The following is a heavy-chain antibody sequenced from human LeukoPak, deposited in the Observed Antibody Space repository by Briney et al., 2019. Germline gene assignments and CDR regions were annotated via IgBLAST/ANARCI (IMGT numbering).Heavy chain of an antibody. D-gene: IGHD5-18*01. V-gene: IGHV4-31*03. J-gene: IGHJ4*02. CDR2: IYYSGST. CDR1: GGSISSSSYY. Sequence: SQTLSLTCTVSGGSISSSSYYWSWIRQHPGKGLEWIGYIYYSGSTYYNPSLKSRVTISVDTSRNQFSLKLSSVTAADTAVYYCASSETAMVKIDFWGQGTLVTVSS. CDR3: ASSETAMVKIDF.